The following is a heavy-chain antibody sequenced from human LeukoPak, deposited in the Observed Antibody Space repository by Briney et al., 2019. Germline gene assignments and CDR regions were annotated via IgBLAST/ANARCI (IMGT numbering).Heavy chain of an antibody. Sequence: SVNVSCQASGGTFSSYAISWVRQAPGQGLEWMGGIIPIFGTANYAQTFQDRVTITADESTSTAYMKLSSLRSEDTAVYYCARGGRGDSGYDYWGQGTLVTVSS. D-gene: IGHD5-12*01. CDR3: ARGGRGDSGYDY. J-gene: IGHJ4*02. CDR2: IIPIFGTA. V-gene: IGHV1-69*01. CDR1: GGTFSSYA.